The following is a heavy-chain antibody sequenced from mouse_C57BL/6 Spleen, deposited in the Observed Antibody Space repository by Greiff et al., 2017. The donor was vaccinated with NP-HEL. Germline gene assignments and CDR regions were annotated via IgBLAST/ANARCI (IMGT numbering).Heavy chain of an antibody. V-gene: IGHV1-52*01. J-gene: IGHJ3*01. Sequence: QVQLQQPGAELVRPGSSVKLSCKASGYTFTSYWMHWVKQRPIKGLEWIGNIDPSDSETYYNQKFKDKATLTVDKSSSTAYMQLSSLTSEDSEFYYCARDYYGSPLAYWGQGTLVTVSA. CDR3: ARDYYGSPLAY. D-gene: IGHD1-1*01. CDR2: IDPSDSET. CDR1: GYTFTSYW.